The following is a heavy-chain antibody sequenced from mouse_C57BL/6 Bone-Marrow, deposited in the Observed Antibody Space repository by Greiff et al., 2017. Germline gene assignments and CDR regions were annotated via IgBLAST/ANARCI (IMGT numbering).Heavy chain of an antibody. V-gene: IGHV5-16*01. CDR3: ARELAARGFDY. CDR2: INYDGSST. J-gene: IGHJ2*01. D-gene: IGHD3-1*01. CDR1: GFTFSDYY. Sequence: EVNVVESEGGLVQPGSSMKLSCTASGFTFSDYYMAWVRQVPEKGLEWVANINYDGSSTYYLDSLKSRFIISRDNAKNILYLQMSSLKSEDTATYYCARELAARGFDYWGQGTTLTVSS.